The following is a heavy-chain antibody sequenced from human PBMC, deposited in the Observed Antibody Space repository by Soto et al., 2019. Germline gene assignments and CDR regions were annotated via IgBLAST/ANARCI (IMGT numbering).Heavy chain of an antibody. CDR1: GGSISSGGFY. D-gene: IGHD6-13*01. CDR3: ARSRDWFDP. Sequence: QVHLQESGPVLVKPSQTLSLTCTVSGGSISSGGFYWSWIRQHPGKGLEWIGYIYYSGSTYYNPSLHSRISISLDTSKSQFYLKLSSVTAADTAVYYCARSRDWFDPWGPGTQVIVSS. J-gene: IGHJ5*02. CDR2: IYYSGST. V-gene: IGHV4-31*03.